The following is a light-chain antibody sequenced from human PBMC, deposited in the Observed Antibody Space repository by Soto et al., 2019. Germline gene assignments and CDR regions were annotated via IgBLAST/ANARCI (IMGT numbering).Light chain of an antibody. V-gene: IGKV1-9*01. CDR2: AAS. CDR1: QAISSS. Sequence: DIQLTQSPSFLSASVGDRVTITCRASQAISSSLAWYQHNPGKAPKLLIYAASTLQNGVPSSFSGSGSGTELNLTISSLQPEDFATYYCQHLNDHRYTFGQGTKVEIK. J-gene: IGKJ2*01. CDR3: QHLNDHRYT.